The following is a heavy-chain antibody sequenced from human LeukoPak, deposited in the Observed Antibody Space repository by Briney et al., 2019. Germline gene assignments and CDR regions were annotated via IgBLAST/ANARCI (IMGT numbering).Heavy chain of an antibody. CDR3: AKVRFGELLFYYFDY. CDR1: GFTFSSYG. CDR2: ISYDGSNK. Sequence: GGSLRLSCAASGFTFSSYGMHWVRQAPGKGLEWVAVISYDGSNKYYADSVKGRFTISRDNSKNTLYLQVNSLRAEDTAVYYCAKVRFGELLFYYFDYWGQGTLVTVSS. D-gene: IGHD3-10*01. J-gene: IGHJ4*02. V-gene: IGHV3-30*18.